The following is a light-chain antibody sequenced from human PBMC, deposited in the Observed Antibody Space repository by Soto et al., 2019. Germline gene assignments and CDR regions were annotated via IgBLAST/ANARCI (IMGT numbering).Light chain of an antibody. Sequence: DIQMTQSPSSLSASIGDRVTITCRASQSIASYLNWYQQKPGKAPKLLIYAASSLHGGVPSRFSGSGSGTDFTLTISRLQPEDFATYYCQQSYSTSPLTFGGGTKVEIK. J-gene: IGKJ4*01. CDR1: QSIASY. CDR2: AAS. V-gene: IGKV1-39*01. CDR3: QQSYSTSPLT.